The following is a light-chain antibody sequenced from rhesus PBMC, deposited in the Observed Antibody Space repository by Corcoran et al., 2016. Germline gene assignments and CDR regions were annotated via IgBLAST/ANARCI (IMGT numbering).Light chain of an antibody. CDR2: GAS. Sequence: IVMTQSPATLALSPGERATLSCRASQSVRSYLAWYQQKPGQAPRLIIYGASSRATGIPDRVSGSGDGTDVTMTISSLEPEDVGVYFCLQSSNGPWTFGQGTKVEIK. CDR3: LQSSNGPWT. CDR1: QSVRSY. J-gene: IGKJ1*01. V-gene: IGKV3-24*04.